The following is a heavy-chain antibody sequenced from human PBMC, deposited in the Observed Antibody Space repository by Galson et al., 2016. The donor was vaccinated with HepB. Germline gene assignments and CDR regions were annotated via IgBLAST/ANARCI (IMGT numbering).Heavy chain of an antibody. J-gene: IGHJ4*02. V-gene: IGHV3-74*01. D-gene: IGHD2-21*01. CDR1: GLTFSGHW. CDR2: ISPDGDIT. Sequence: SLRLSCAASGLTFSGHWIHWVRRAPGKGLVWVSRISPDGDITTYADPVQGRFTISRDNAKNAVYLHMNALGGEDSAVYYCASSRHGGGTTDYWGQGVLVTVSS. CDR3: ASSRHGGGTTDY.